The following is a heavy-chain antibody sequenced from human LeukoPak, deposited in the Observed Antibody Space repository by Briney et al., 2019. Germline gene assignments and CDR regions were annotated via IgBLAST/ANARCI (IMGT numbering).Heavy chain of an antibody. CDR3: ARDRGATVVSGRWFDP. J-gene: IGHJ5*02. CDR1: GGSFSGYY. CDR2: INHSGST. D-gene: IGHD4-23*01. Sequence: PSETLSLTCAVYGGSFSGYYWSWIRQPPGKGLEWIGEINHSGSTYYNPSLKSRVTISVDTSKNQFSLKLSSVTAADTAVYYCARDRGATVVSGRWFDPWGQGTLVTVSS. V-gene: IGHV4-34*01.